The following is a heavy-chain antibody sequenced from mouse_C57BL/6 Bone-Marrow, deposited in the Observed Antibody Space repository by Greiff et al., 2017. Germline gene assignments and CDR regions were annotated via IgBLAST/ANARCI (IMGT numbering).Heavy chain of an antibody. J-gene: IGHJ1*03. D-gene: IGHD1-1*01. CDR3: ARGNCGSRSWYFDV. CDR2: IHPNSGST. Sequence: QVQLQQPGAELVKPGASVKLSCKASGYTFTSYWMHWVKQRPGQGLEWIGMIHPNSGSTNYNEKFKSKATLTVDKSSSTAYMQLSSLTSEDSAVYYCARGNCGSRSWYFDVWGTGTTVTVSS. V-gene: IGHV1-64*01. CDR1: GYTFTSYW.